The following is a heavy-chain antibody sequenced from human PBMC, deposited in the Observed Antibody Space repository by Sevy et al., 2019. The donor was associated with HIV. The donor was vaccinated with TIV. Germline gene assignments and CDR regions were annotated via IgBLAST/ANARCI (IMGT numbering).Heavy chain of an antibody. CDR2: ISHDGSNR. J-gene: IGHJ4*02. V-gene: IGHV3-30*18. D-gene: IGHD3-16*01. CDR3: VKDTERGSLWGDEGGGAGYYFDY. CDR1: GFTFRSYG. Sequence: GGSLRLSCTASGFTFRSYGMHWVRQAPGKGLEWVAVISHDGSNRYYADSVKGRFTLSRDNSKNTLYLQVNSLRAEDTAVYYCVKDTERGSLWGDEGGGAGYYFDYWGQGTLVTVSS.